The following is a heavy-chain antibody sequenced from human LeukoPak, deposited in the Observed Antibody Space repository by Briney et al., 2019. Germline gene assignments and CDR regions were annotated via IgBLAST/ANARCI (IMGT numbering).Heavy chain of an antibody. CDR2: IYYSGST. V-gene: IGHV4-39*01. CDR3: ARLPGYSYGLYYYMDV. J-gene: IGHJ6*03. Sequence: PSETLSLTCTVSGGSISSSSYYWGWIRQPPVKGLEWIGSIYYSGSTYYNPSLKSRVTISVDTSKNRFSLKLSSVTAADTAVYYCARLPGYSYGLYYYMDVWGKGTTVTVSS. CDR1: GGSISSSSYY. D-gene: IGHD5-18*01.